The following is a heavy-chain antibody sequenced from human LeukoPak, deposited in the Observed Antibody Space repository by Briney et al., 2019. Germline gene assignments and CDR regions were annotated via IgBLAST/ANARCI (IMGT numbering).Heavy chain of an antibody. J-gene: IGHJ6*03. Sequence: GSLRLSCAAPGFTFSSYSMNWVRRAPGKGLEWIGYIYTSGSTNYNPSLKSRVTISVDTSKNQFSLKLSSVTAADTTVYYCVRHNILAIGGATHYYYMDVWGKGTTVTVSS. CDR3: VRHNILAIGGATHYYYMDV. CDR2: IYTSGST. CDR1: GFTFSSYS. V-gene: IGHV4-4*09. D-gene: IGHD1-26*01.